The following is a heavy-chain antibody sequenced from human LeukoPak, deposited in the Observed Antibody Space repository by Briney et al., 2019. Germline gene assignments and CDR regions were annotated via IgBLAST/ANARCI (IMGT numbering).Heavy chain of an antibody. D-gene: IGHD3-22*01. V-gene: IGHV1-3*01. CDR2: INGGNDDA. CDR1: GYTSTSYG. CDR3: ARVHLSDSSGHYYPH. J-gene: IGHJ1*01. Sequence: GASVKLSCKTSGYTSTSYGMHWVRQAPGQRLEWMARINGGNDDAKYSQKFQGRVTIIRDTSASTAYMELSSLGSEDTAVYYCARVHLSDSSGHYYPHWGQGTLVTVSS.